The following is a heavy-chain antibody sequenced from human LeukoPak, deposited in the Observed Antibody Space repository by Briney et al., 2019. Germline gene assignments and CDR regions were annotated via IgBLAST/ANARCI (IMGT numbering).Heavy chain of an antibody. D-gene: IGHD2-2*01. V-gene: IGHV4-39*07. J-gene: IGHJ2*01. Sequence: PSETLSLTCTVSGGSISSSSYYWAWIRQPPGKGLEWIGSIYYSGSTYYNPSLKSRVTISVGTSKNQFSLKLSSVTAADTAVYYCARLVVPAAMGFLYGDWYFDLWGRGTLVTVSS. CDR2: IYYSGST. CDR1: GGSISSSSYY. CDR3: ARLVVPAAMGFLYGDWYFDL.